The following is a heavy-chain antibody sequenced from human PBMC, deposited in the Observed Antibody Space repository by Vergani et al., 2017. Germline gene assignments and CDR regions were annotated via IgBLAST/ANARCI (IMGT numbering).Heavy chain of an antibody. CDR1: GFTFSSYA. V-gene: IGHV3-64D*06. CDR3: ANIAAPGPRGRGTGN. J-gene: IGHJ4*02. Sequence: EVQLVESGGGLVQPGGSLRLSCSTFGFTFSSYAMYWVRQAPGKGLEFVSSISTNEGTTYYADSVKGRFTISRDNSESTLHLQMTSLRAEDTAVYYCANIAAPGPRGRGTGNWGQGTLVTVSS. D-gene: IGHD6-13*01. CDR2: ISTNEGTT.